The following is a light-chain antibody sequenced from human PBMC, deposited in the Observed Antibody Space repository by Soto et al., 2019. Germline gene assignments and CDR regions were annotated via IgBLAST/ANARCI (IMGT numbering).Light chain of an antibody. CDR1: SGHSNYA. V-gene: IGLV4-69*02. J-gene: IGLJ3*02. CDR2: LNSDGSH. Sequence: QLVLTQSPSASASLGASVKVTCTLSSGHSNYAIAWHQQQPEKGPRYLMKLNSDGSHTKGDGIPDRFSGSSSGADYYLTISSLQSEDEADYYCQTWDTGIRVFGGGTKVTVL. CDR3: QTWDTGIRV.